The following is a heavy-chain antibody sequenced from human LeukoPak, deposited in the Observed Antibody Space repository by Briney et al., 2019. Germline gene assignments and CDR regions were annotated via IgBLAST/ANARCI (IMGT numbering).Heavy chain of an antibody. V-gene: IGHV1-3*01. D-gene: IGHD2-15*01. J-gene: IGHJ6*04. CDR1: GYTFTSYA. CDR2: INAGNGNT. Sequence: ASVKVSCKASGYTFTSYAMHWVRQAPGQRLEWMGWINAGNGNTKYSQKFQGRVTITRDTSASTAYMELSSLRSEDTAEYYCARGDCSGGSCYFNRDYYYGMDVWGKGTTVTVSS. CDR3: ARGDCSGGSCYFNRDYYYGMDV.